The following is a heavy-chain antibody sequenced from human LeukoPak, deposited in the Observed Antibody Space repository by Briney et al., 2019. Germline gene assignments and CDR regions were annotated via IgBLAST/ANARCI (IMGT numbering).Heavy chain of an antibody. CDR1: GGSISSYY. Sequence: KPSETLSLTCTVSGGSISSYYWSWIRQPPGKGLEWIGRVYSSGTTTYNPSLKSRVTMSEDTSKNQFSLKLRSVTAADTAVYYCARDPNGYNWFDSWGQGTQVTVST. CDR2: VYSSGTT. V-gene: IGHV4-4*07. D-gene: IGHD1-1*01. CDR3: ARDPNGYNWFDS. J-gene: IGHJ5*01.